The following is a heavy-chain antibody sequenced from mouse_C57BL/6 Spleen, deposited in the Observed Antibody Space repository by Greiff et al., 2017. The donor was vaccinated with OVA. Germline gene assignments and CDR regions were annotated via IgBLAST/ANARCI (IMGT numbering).Heavy chain of an antibody. CDR2: IYPGDGDT. Sequence: QVQLQQPGAELVKPGASVKLSCKASGYTFTSYWMHWVKQRPGKGLEWIGRIYPGDGDTNYNGKFKGKATLTADKSSSTAYMQRSSLTSEDSAVYFCAREAYGSSVYYYAMDYWGQGTSVTVSS. D-gene: IGHD1-1*01. CDR1: GYTFTSYW. V-gene: IGHV1-82*01. J-gene: IGHJ4*01. CDR3: AREAYGSSVYYYAMDY.